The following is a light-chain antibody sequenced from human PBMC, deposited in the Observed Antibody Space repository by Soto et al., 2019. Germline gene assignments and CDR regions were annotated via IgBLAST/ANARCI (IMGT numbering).Light chain of an antibody. Sequence: ESVLMQVPGVLLLYQGERATLSCRASQSVSSSYLAWYQQKPGQAPRLLIYGASSRATGIPDRFSGSGSGTDFTLTISRLEPEDFAVYYCQQYGSSPTFGQGTKV. V-gene: IGKV3-20*01. CDR3: QQYGSSPT. CDR1: QSVSSSY. J-gene: IGKJ1*01. CDR2: GAS.